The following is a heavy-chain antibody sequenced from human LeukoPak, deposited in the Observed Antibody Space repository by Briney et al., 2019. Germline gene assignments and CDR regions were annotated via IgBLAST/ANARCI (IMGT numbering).Heavy chain of an antibody. CDR1: GFTFGDYA. CDR2: IRSKAYGGTT. J-gene: IGHJ4*02. Sequence: RPGGSLRLSCTASGFTFGDYAMSWFRQAPGKGLGWVGFIRSKAYGGTTEYAASVKGRFTISRDDSKSIAYLQMNSLKTEDTAVYYCTRGPRGYSYGYGDYWGQGTLVTVSS. D-gene: IGHD5-18*01. CDR3: TRGPRGYSYGYGDY. V-gene: IGHV3-49*03.